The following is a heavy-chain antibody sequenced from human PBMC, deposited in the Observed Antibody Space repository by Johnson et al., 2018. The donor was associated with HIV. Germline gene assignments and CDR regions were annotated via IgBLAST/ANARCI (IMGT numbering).Heavy chain of an antibody. CDR1: EFTFSSYD. D-gene: IGHD3-10*01. CDR3: AKDLYYYGPDAFDI. Sequence: VQLVESGGGLVQPGGSLRLSCAASEFTFSSYDMHWVRQATGKGLEWVSGIGTAGDTYYLGSVKGRFTISRENAKNTLYLQMNSLRAEDTAVYYCAKDLYYYGPDAFDIWGQGTMVTVSS. J-gene: IGHJ3*02. CDR2: IGTAGDT. V-gene: IGHV3-13*01.